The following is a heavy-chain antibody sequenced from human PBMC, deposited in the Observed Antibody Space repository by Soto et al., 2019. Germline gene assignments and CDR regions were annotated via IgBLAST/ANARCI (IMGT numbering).Heavy chain of an antibody. CDR2: GYTSGSA. CDR1: GGSISTYY. D-gene: IGHD3-22*01. Sequence: QVQLQESCPGLVKPSETLSLTCTVSGGSISTYYWSWIRQPAGKGLEWIWRGYTSGSANYNPSLKSRVTLSVDTSHNQFALKLSSVTAADTAVYYCARGTPYYDSSGYSYYFDCWGQGALVTVSS. V-gene: IGHV4-4*07. J-gene: IGHJ4*02. CDR3: ARGTPYYDSSGYSYYFDC.